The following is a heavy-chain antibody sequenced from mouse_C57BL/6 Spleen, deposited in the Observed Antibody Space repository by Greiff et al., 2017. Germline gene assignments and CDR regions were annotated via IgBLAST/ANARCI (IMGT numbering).Heavy chain of an antibody. V-gene: IGHV1-72*01. D-gene: IGHD2-1*01. CDR3: ASPIYYGYAMDY. CDR2: IDPNSGGT. CDR1: GYTFTSYW. Sequence: QVQLQQPGAELVKPGASVKLSCKASGYTFTSYWMHWVKQRPGRGLELIGRIDPNSGGTKYNEKFKSKATLTVDKPSSTAYMQLSSLISEDSAVYYCASPIYYGYAMDYWGQGTSVTVSS. J-gene: IGHJ4*01.